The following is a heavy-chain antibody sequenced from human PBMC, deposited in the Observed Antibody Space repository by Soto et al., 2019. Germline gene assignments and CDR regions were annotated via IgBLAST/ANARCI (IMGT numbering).Heavy chain of an antibody. J-gene: IGHJ4*01. Sequence: PSETLSLTCTVSGSSISSGSYYWSWNRQHPGNRLEWIGYIYHSASTYYNPSLKSRATISSDTSKYQFSLKLSSVTAADTAVYCCARDYLAVVDWGQGTLVTVSS. V-gene: IGHV4-31*03. CDR2: IYHSAST. CDR3: ARDYLAVVD. D-gene: IGHD2-15*01. CDR1: GSSISSGSYY.